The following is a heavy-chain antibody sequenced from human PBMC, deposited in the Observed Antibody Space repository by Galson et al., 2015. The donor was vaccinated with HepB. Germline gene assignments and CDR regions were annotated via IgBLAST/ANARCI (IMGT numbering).Heavy chain of an antibody. Sequence: SVKVSCKASGYTFTTYYIHWVRQAPGQGLEWMGIINPSGGGTTYAQKLQGRVSMTRDTSTSTVYMELSSLRSDDTAVYYCARDQAYSYGNSGLDYWGQGTLVTVSS. D-gene: IGHD5-18*01. J-gene: IGHJ4*02. CDR3: ARDQAYSYGNSGLDY. CDR2: INPSGGGT. V-gene: IGHV1-46*04. CDR1: GYTFTTYY.